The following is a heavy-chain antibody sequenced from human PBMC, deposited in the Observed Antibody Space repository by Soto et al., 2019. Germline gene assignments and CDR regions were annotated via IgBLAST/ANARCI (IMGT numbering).Heavy chain of an antibody. V-gene: IGHV1-69*13. CDR2: IIPIFGTA. J-gene: IGHJ5*02. CDR1: GGTFSSYA. CDR3: ARGSNYYDSSGYYSWFDP. D-gene: IGHD3-22*01. Sequence: SVKVSCKASGGTFSSYAISWVRQAPGQGLEWMGGIIPIFGTANYAQKFQGRVTITADESTSTAYMELSSLRSEDTAVYYCARGSNYYDSSGYYSWFDPWGQGTLVTVSS.